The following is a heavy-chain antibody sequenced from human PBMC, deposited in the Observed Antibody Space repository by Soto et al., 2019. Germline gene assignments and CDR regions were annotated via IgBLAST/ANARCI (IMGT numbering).Heavy chain of an antibody. V-gene: IGHV3-9*01. CDR3: AASRAYDSSDYSGFHYGMDV. J-gene: IGHJ6*02. D-gene: IGHD3-22*01. CDR2: LSWNGVTI. Sequence: EVQLVESGGGLVQPGRSLRLSCAASGFTFDDYAMHWVRQVPGKGLQWVSGLSWNGVTIGYAASVKGRFTISRDNAKKSLYLQMNELRPDDTALYCCAASRAYDSSDYSGFHYGMDVWGLGTTVTVS. CDR1: GFTFDDYA.